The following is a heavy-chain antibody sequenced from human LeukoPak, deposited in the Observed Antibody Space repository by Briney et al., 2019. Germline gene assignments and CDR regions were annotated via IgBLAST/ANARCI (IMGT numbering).Heavy chain of an antibody. CDR1: GFTFSTYW. CDR2: INSDGSST. Sequence: AGGSLRLSCAASGFTFSTYWMHWVRQAPGKGLGWVSRINSDGSSTKYADSVKGRFTISRDNAKNTLYLEMNSLRAEDTAVYYCARDPRFSSGGFDYWGQGTLVTVSS. V-gene: IGHV3-74*03. D-gene: IGHD3-3*01. J-gene: IGHJ4*02. CDR3: ARDPRFSSGGFDY.